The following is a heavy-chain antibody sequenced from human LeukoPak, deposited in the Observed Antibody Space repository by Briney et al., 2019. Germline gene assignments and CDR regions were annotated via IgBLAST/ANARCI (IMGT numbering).Heavy chain of an antibody. CDR2: INHSGST. CDR1: GGSFSDYY. Sequence: SETLSLTCAVYGGSFSDYYWSWIRQPPGKGLEWIGEINHSGSTNYNPSLMSRVTISVDTSKNQFSLKLSSVTAADTAIYYCARVTGYSDPSTKFGLDYWGQGTLVTVSS. V-gene: IGHV4-34*01. J-gene: IGHJ4*02. D-gene: IGHD3-10*01. CDR3: ARVTGYSDPSTKFGLDY.